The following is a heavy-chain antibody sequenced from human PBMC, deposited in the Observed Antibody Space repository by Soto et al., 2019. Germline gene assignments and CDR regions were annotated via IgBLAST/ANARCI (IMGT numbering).Heavy chain of an antibody. CDR1: GYTFTTYG. CDR3: ARDRDSSGSRSGY. CDR2: ISGYNGNT. D-gene: IGHD6-19*01. V-gene: IGHV1-18*01. J-gene: IGHJ4*02. Sequence: QVQLVQSGAEVKEPGASVKVSCKAFGYTFTTYGITWVRQAPGQGLEWMGWISGYNGNTNYAQNLQGRVTMTTDTATRTAYMELRSLSTDAPAVYYCARDRDSSGSRSGYWGQGTLVTVSS.